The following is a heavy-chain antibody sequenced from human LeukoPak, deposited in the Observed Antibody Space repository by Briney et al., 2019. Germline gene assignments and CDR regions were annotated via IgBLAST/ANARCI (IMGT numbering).Heavy chain of an antibody. D-gene: IGHD6-13*01. J-gene: IGHJ4*02. Sequence: PGGSLRLSCAASGFTFSSYAMSWVRQAPGKGLEWVSAISGSGGSTYYADSVKGRFTISRDNSKNTLYLQMNSLRAEDTAVYYCAAVHSSSSYYFDYWGQGTLVTVSS. CDR1: GFTFSSYA. CDR3: AAVHSSSSYYFDY. CDR2: ISGSGGST. V-gene: IGHV3-23*01.